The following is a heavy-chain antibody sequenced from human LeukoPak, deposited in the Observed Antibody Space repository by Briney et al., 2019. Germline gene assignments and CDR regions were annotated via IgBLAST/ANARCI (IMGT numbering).Heavy chain of an antibody. CDR1: GFTFSSYS. V-gene: IGHV3-48*01. D-gene: IGHD6-13*01. CDR2: ISSSSSTI. Sequence: GGSLRLSCAASGFTFSSYSMNWVRQAPGKGLEWVSYISSSSSTIYYADSVKGRFTISRDNGKNSLYLQMNSLRAEDTAVYYCASQLGDASDIWGQGTMVTVSS. J-gene: IGHJ3*02. CDR3: ASQLGDASDI.